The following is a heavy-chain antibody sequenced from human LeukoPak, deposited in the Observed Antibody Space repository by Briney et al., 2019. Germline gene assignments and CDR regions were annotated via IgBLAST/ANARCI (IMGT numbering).Heavy chain of an antibody. V-gene: IGHV3-21*01. CDR3: ARPGLYCSGGSCYPFEN. J-gene: IGHJ4*02. Sequence: GGSLRLSCAASGFTVSSNYMSWVRQAPGKGLECVSSISSRSSYIYYADSVKGRFTISRDNAKNSLYLQMNSLRVEDTAVYYCARPGLYCSGGSCYPFENWGQGTLVTVSS. CDR1: GFTVSSNY. D-gene: IGHD2-15*01. CDR2: ISSRSSYI.